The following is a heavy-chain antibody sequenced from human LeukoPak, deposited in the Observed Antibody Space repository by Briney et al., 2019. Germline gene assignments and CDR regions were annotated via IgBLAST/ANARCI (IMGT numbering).Heavy chain of an antibody. CDR1: GGSISSYY. CDR3: ARTGRIAAAGFGFDY. J-gene: IGHJ4*02. V-gene: IGHV4-59*08. D-gene: IGHD6-13*01. Sequence: ASETLSLTCTVSGGSISSYYWSWIRQPPGKGLEWIGYIYYTGNTNYNPSLKSRVTISVDTSKNQFSLKLSSVTAADTAVYYCARTGRIAAAGFGFDYWGQGTLVTVSS. CDR2: IYYTGNT.